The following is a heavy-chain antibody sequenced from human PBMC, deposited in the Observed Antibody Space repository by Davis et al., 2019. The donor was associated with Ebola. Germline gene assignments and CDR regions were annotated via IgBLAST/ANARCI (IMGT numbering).Heavy chain of an antibody. D-gene: IGHD3-22*01. V-gene: IGHV3-66*01. Sequence: RGSLTLSWAPSTLTVRSNYMSWAPQAPGRALEWGSVFYSGGSTDYADSVKGRFTISRDNSKNTLYLQMNSLRAEDTAVYYCARDLRGYDSVSYWGQGTLVTVSS. CDR3: ARDLRGYDSVSY. J-gene: IGHJ4*02. CDR2: FYSGGST. CDR1: TLTVRSNY.